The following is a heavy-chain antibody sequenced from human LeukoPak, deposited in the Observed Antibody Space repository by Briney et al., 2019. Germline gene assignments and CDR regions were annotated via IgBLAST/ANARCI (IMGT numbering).Heavy chain of an antibody. Sequence: GGSLRLSCAASGFTFSSYDMHWVRQATGKGLEWVSAIGTAGDTYYPGSVKGRFTISRENAKNSLYLQMNSLRAGDTAVYYCARALIAVAGTPRYFDLWGRGTLVTVSS. CDR3: ARALIAVAGTPRYFDL. CDR1: GFTFSSYD. J-gene: IGHJ2*01. V-gene: IGHV3-13*01. CDR2: IGTAGDT. D-gene: IGHD6-19*01.